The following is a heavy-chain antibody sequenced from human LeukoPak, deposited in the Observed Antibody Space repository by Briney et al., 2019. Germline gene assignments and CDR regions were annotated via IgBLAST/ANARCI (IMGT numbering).Heavy chain of an antibody. J-gene: IGHJ6*03. V-gene: IGHV1-69*06. CDR2: TIPFFDTA. CDR3: AREVLERRLRGGYHYMDV. Sequence: GSSVKVSCKISGGTFSSFGISWVRQAPGQGLEWMGRTIPFFDTANYAQKFQGRVTITADRSTRTAYMELTSLKSEDTAVYYCAREVLERRLRGGYHYMDVWGKGTTVTVSS. CDR1: GGTFSSFG. D-gene: IGHD1-1*01.